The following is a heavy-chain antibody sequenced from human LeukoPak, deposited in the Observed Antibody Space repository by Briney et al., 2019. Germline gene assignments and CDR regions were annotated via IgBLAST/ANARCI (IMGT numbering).Heavy chain of an antibody. D-gene: IGHD3-3*01. Sequence: ASVKVSCKASGYTFTGYYMHWVRQAPGEGLEWMGWINPNSGGTNYAQKFQGRVTMTRDTSISTAYMELSRLRSDDTAVYYCARGRLWSGYRNWFDPWGQGTLVTVSS. CDR1: GYTFTGYY. J-gene: IGHJ5*02. CDR3: ARGRLWSGYRNWFDP. CDR2: INPNSGGT. V-gene: IGHV1-2*02.